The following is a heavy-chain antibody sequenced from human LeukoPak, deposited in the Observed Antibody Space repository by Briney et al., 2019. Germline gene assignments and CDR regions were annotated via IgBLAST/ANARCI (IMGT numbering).Heavy chain of an antibody. V-gene: IGHV4-39*07. CDR1: GGSISSSSYY. CDR3: ARDPWNYYDSSGGPGP. CDR2: IYYSGST. Sequence: SETLSLTCTVSGGSISSSSYYWGWIRQPPGKGLEWIGSIYYSGSTYYNPSLKSRVTISVDTSKNQFSLKLSSVTAADTAVYYCARDPWNYYDSSGGPGPWGQGTLVTVSS. D-gene: IGHD3-22*01. J-gene: IGHJ5*02.